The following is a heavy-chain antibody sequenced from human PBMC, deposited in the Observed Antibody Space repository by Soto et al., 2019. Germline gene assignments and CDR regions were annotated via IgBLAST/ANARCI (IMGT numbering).Heavy chain of an antibody. D-gene: IGHD3-22*01. J-gene: IGHJ4*01. V-gene: IGHV3-15*07. CDR2: IKSKSDGGTT. CDR1: GFIFSNAW. Sequence: PGGSLRLSCAASGFIFSNAWINWVRQAPGKGLEWVGRIKSKSDGGTTDFAAPVKGRFVISRDDSKNMVYLQMSSLTTEDTAVYYCTTDSYISMIMVRFDYWGHGTLVTVSS. CDR3: TTDSYISMIMVRFDY.